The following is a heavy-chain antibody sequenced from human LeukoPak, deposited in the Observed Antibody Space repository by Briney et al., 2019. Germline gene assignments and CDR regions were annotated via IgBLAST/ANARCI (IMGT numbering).Heavy chain of an antibody. J-gene: IGHJ3*02. D-gene: IGHD6-13*01. CDR2: IKSDGSST. Sequence: TGGSLRLSCAASGFTFSSYWMHWVRQAPGKGLVWVSLIKSDGSSTIYADSVKGRFTISRDNSKNTLYLQMNSLRAEDTAVYYCASEGIAAAADIWGQGTMVTVSS. V-gene: IGHV3-74*01. CDR3: ASEGIAAAADI. CDR1: GFTFSSYW.